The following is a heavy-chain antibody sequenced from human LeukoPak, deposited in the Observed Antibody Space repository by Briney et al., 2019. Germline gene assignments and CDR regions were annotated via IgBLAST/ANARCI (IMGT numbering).Heavy chain of an antibody. CDR3: AASEYSSSSDYYYMDV. CDR2: INPSGGST. D-gene: IGHD6-6*01. V-gene: IGHV1-46*02. J-gene: IGHJ6*03. CDR1: GYTFNNYY. Sequence: ASVKVSCKASGYTFNNYYMHWVRQAPGHGLEWMGIINPSGGSTSYAQKFQGRVTMTRDTSTSTVYMELSSLRSEDTAVYYCAASEYSSSSDYYYMDVWGKGTTVTVSS.